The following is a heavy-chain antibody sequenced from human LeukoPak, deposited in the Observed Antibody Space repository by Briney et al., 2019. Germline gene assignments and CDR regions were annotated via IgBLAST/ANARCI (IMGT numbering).Heavy chain of an antibody. CDR1: GGTFSSYA. Sequence: SVKVSCKASGGTFSSYAISWVRQAPGQGLEWMGGIIPIFGTANYAQKFQGRVTITADESTSTAYMELSSLRSEDTAVYYCAGRRDGYNFHFDYWGQGTLVAVSS. V-gene: IGHV1-69*13. CDR2: IIPIFGTA. J-gene: IGHJ4*02. D-gene: IGHD5-24*01. CDR3: AGRRDGYNFHFDY.